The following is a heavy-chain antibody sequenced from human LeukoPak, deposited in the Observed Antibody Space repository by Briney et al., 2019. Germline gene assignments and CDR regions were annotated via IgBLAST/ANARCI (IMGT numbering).Heavy chain of an antibody. V-gene: IGHV3-23*01. J-gene: IGHJ4*02. D-gene: IGHD6-25*01. CDR3: AKMRGIIAAAAIFDY. CDR1: GFTFSSYA. CDR2: ISGSGGST. Sequence: GGSVRLSCAASGFTFSSYAMSWVRQAPGKGLEWVSVISGSGGSTYYADSVKGRFTISRDTSKNTLYLQMNSLRVEDTAVYYCAKMRGIIAAAAIFDYWGQGTLVTVSS.